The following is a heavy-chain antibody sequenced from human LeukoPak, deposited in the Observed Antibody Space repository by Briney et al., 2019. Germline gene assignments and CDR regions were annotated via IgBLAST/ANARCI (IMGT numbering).Heavy chain of an antibody. CDR2: IKSKTDGGTT. J-gene: IGHJ4*02. D-gene: IGHD3-3*01. CDR1: GFTFSNAW. Sequence: PGGSLRLSCAASGFTFSNAWMSWVRQAPGKGLEWVGRIKSKTDGGTTDYAAPVKGRFTISRDDSKNTLYLQMNSLKTEDTAVYYCTTGDLEWLLYFDYWGQGTLVTVSS. CDR3: TTGDLEWLLYFDY. V-gene: IGHV3-15*01.